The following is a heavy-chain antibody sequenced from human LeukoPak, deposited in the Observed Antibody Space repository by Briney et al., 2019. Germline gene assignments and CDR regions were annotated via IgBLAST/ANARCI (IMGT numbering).Heavy chain of an antibody. CDR2: IYYSGST. CDR1: GGSISSYY. Sequence: SETLSLTCTVSGGSISSYYWSWIRQPPGKGLEWIGYIYYSGSTNHNPSLKSRVTISVDTSKNQFSLKLSSATAADTAVYYCARIGHEDYYFDYWGQGTLVTVSS. J-gene: IGHJ4*02. CDR3: ARIGHEDYYFDY. V-gene: IGHV4-59*01.